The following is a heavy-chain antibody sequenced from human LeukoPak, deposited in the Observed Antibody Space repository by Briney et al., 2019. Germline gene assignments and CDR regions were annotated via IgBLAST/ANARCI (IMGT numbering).Heavy chain of an antibody. CDR2: IYYSGST. V-gene: IGHV4-59*12. D-gene: IGHD3-10*01. CDR1: GGSISSYY. J-gene: IGHJ4*02. CDR3: ARDRYYYGSGSYWFDY. Sequence: SETLSLTCTVSGGSISSYYWSWIRQPPGKGLEWIGYIYYSGSTNYNPSLKSRVTISVDTSKNQFSLKLSSVTAADTAVYYCARDRYYYGSGSYWFDYWGQGTLVTVSS.